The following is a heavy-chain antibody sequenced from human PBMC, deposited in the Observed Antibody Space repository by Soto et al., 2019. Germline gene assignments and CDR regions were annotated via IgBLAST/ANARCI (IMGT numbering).Heavy chain of an antibody. J-gene: IGHJ4*02. D-gene: IGHD3-16*01. CDR3: ATASSYAN. CDR1: GFTFNNAW. CDR2: IKIIRDGGAT. Sequence: GGSLRLSCAASGFTFNNAWISWVRQAPEKGLEWVGRIKIIRDGGATEYAAPVKDRFTISRDDSKNMLYLQMNSLKTEDTAVYYCATASSYANWGQGTQVTVSS. V-gene: IGHV3-15*01.